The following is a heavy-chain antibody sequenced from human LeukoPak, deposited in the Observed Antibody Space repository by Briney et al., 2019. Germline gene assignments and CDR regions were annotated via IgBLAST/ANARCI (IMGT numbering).Heavy chain of an antibody. CDR2: IYDSGST. D-gene: IGHD2-2*01. CDR1: GASISNYY. CDR3: ARDPSWTAGYFDY. V-gene: IGHV4-59*01. Sequence: SETLSLTCTVSGASISNYYWSCIRQPPGKGLEWIGYIYDSGSTNYNPSLKSRVTISVDTSKNQFSLKLSSVTAADTAVYYCARDPSWTAGYFDYWGQGTLVTVSS. J-gene: IGHJ4*02.